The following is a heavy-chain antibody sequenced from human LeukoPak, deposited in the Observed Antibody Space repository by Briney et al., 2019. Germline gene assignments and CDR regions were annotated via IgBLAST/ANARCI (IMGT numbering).Heavy chain of an antibody. CDR1: GYTFNTYW. Sequence: GESLKISCKGSGYTFNTYWIAWVRQMPGEGLEWMGIIYPGDSETRYSPSFQGQVTTSADKSITTAYLQWGRLKASDTAMYYCTRSPRDGYHDAFDIWGQGTMVTVFS. CDR3: TRSPRDGYHDAFDI. J-gene: IGHJ3*02. V-gene: IGHV5-51*01. CDR2: IYPGDSET. D-gene: IGHD5-24*01.